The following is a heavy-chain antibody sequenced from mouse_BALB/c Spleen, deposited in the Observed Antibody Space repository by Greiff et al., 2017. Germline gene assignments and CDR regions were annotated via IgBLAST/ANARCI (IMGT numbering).Heavy chain of an antibody. CDR1: GDSITSGY. V-gene: IGHV3-8*02. J-gene: IGHJ3*01. CDR3: ASRGYDGAWFAY. D-gene: IGHD2-2*01. CDR2: ISYSGST. Sequence: EVQRVESGPSLVKPSQTLSLTCSVTGDSITSGYWNWIRKFPGNKLEYMGYISYSGSTYYNPSLKSRISITRDTSKNQYYLQLNSVTTEDTATYYCASRGYDGAWFAYWGQGTLVTVSA.